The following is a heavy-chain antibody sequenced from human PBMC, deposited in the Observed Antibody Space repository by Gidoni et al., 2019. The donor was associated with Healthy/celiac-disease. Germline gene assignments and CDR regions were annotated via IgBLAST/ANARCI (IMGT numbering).Heavy chain of an antibody. Sequence: QVQLQQWGAGLLKPSETLSLTCAVYGGSFSGYYWRWIRQPPGKGLEWIWEINHSGSTNYNPSLKSRVTISVDTSKNQFSLKLSSVTAADTAVYYCARGWRGDIVVVPAATSFDPWGQGTLVTVSS. V-gene: IGHV4-34*01. D-gene: IGHD2-2*01. CDR3: ARGWRGDIVVVPAATSFDP. CDR1: GGSFSGYY. CDR2: INHSGST. J-gene: IGHJ5*02.